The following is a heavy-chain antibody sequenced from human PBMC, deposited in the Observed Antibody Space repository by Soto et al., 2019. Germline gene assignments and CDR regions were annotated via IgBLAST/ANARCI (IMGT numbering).Heavy chain of an antibody. V-gene: IGHV1-69*01. J-gene: IGHJ6*02. CDR1: GGTFSSYA. CDR2: IIPIFGTA. CDR3: AREGTGFSSTNPRVGMDV. D-gene: IGHD2-2*01. Sequence: QVQLVQSGAEVKKPGSSVKVSCKASGGTFSSYAISWVRQAPGQGLEWMGGIIPIFGTANYAQKFQGRVTITADESTSTAYMELSSLRSEDTAVYYCAREGTGFSSTNPRVGMDVWGQGTTVTVSS.